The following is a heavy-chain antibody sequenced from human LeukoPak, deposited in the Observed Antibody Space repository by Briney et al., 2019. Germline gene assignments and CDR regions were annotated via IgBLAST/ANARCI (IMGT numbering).Heavy chain of an antibody. J-gene: IGHJ4*02. Sequence: SETLSLTCTVSGGSISSSSYYWAWIRQPPGKGLEWIGSIYYSGSTYYSSSLKSRVTISVDTSKNQFSLKLTSVTAAETAVYHCVAAVAAIDYWGQGTLVTVSS. D-gene: IGHD2-15*01. CDR2: IYYSGST. V-gene: IGHV4-39*01. CDR1: GGSISSSSYY. CDR3: VAAVAAIDY.